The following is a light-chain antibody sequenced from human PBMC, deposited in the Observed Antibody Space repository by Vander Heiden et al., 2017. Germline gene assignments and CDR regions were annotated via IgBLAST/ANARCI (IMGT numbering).Light chain of an antibody. Sequence: EILLTQSPATLSVSPGERATLSCRASQSVSSNLAWYQQKPGQAPRLLIYGASIRATGIPDRFSGSGSGTEFTLTISSLQSEDLALYYCQQYNNWPPITFGQGTRLEIK. J-gene: IGKJ5*01. V-gene: IGKV3-15*01. CDR1: QSVSSN. CDR2: GAS. CDR3: QQYNNWPPIT.